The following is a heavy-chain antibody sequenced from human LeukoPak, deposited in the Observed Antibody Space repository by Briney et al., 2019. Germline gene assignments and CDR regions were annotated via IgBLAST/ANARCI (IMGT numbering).Heavy chain of an antibody. J-gene: IGHJ6*04. D-gene: IGHD2-2*01. CDR3: ARGITEVVVPAAPYYYYGMDV. Sequence: SETLSLTCTVSGGSISSSSYYWGWIRQPPGKGLEWIGSIYYSGSTYYNPSLKSRVTISVDTSKNQFSLKLSSVTAADTAVYYCARGITEVVVPAAPYYYYGMDVWGKGTTVTVSS. V-gene: IGHV4-39*01. CDR1: GGSISSSSYY. CDR2: IYYSGST.